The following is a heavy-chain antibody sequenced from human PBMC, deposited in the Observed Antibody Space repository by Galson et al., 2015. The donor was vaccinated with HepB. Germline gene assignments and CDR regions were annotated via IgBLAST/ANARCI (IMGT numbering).Heavy chain of an antibody. CDR1: GFAFDTHA. V-gene: IGHV3-23*01. J-gene: IGHJ5*01. CDR2: ITGKGDST. Sequence: SLRLSCAASGFAFDTHAMSWVRQAPGRGLEWISGITGKGDSTFYADSVKGRFTVSKDNSNNMLYLQMNSLRAEDAGLYFCATGYGLFDSWGQGILVTVSS. CDR3: ATGYGLFDS. D-gene: IGHD5-18*01.